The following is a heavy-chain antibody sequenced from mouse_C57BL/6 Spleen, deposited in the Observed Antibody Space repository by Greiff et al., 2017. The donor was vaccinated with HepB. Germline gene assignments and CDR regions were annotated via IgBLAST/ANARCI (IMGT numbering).Heavy chain of an antibody. V-gene: IGHV1-42*01. D-gene: IGHD2-4*01. J-gene: IGHJ2*01. Sequence: EVQLQESGPELVKPGASVKISCKASGYSFTGYYMNWVKQSPEKSLEWIGEINPSTGGTTYNQKFKAKATLTVDKSSSTAYMQLKSLTSEDSAVYYCARWRYDYDPYYFDYWGQGTTLTVSS. CDR3: ARWRYDYDPYYFDY. CDR2: INPSTGGT. CDR1: GYSFTGYY.